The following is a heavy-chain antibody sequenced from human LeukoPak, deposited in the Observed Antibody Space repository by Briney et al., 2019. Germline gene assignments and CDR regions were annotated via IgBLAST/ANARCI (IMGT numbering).Heavy chain of an antibody. D-gene: IGHD2-2*01. V-gene: IGHV3-23*01. J-gene: IGHJ4*02. CDR1: GSTFDDYG. Sequence: QAGGSLRLSCAASGSTFDDYGMSWVRQAPGKGLEWVSAISGSGGSTYYADSVKGRFTISRDNSKNTLYLQMNSLRAEDTAVYYCAAWYQLPLFDYWGQGTLVTVSS. CDR2: ISGSGGST. CDR3: AAWYQLPLFDY.